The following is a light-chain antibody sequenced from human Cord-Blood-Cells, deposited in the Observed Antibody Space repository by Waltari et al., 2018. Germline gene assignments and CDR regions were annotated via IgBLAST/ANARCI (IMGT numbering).Light chain of an antibody. CDR2: DVS. V-gene: IGLV2-11*01. CDR1: SSDVGGYNY. J-gene: IGLJ2*01. Sequence: QSALTQPRSVSGSPGQSVTISCTGTSSDVGGYNYVSWYQQHPGKAPKLMIYDVSKRPSGVHDRFSGSKSGNTDSLTISGLQAEDEADYYCCSYAGSYTFVVFGGGTKLTVL. CDR3: CSYAGSYTFVV.